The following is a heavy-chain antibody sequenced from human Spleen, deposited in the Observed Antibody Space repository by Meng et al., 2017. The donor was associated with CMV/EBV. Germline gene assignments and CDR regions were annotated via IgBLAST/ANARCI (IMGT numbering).Heavy chain of an antibody. Sequence: GESLKSSCAASGFTFSNYAMHWVRQAPGKGLEWVAVISNDGDSKYYADSVKGRFTLSRDNSKNTLYLQMNSLRAEDTAVYYCARDLGFLEWLSVFDYWGQGALVTVSS. V-gene: IGHV3-30*01. CDR3: ARDLGFLEWLSVFDY. CDR1: GFTFSNYA. J-gene: IGHJ4*02. CDR2: ISNDGDSK. D-gene: IGHD3-3*01.